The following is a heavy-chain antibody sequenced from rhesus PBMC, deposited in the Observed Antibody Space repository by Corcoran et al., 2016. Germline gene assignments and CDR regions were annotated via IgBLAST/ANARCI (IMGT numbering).Heavy chain of an antibody. CDR3: LRGPYTSPFDY. V-gene: IGHV4-80*01. CDR1: GVSFSIYW. CDR2: IRENREIA. Sequence: QVQLQESGPGLVKPSETLSLTCAVSGVSFSIYWWTWIRQPPGKGLEWIGDIRENREIASYKPTLKSRVTITKDATKNQFSLRLTSVTAADTAVYYCLRGPYTSPFDYWGQGVLVTVSS. J-gene: IGHJ4*01. D-gene: IGHD6-13*01.